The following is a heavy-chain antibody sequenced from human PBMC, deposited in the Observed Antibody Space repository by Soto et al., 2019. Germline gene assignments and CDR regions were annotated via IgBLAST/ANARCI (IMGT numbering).Heavy chain of an antibody. CDR3: TRDQGGSYDSWFDP. CDR2: ISSGGDYI. D-gene: IGHD1-26*01. J-gene: IGHJ5*02. V-gene: IGHV3-21*01. Sequence: EAQVVESGGGLVKPGGSLRLCCRFTFSMYSMNWVRQAPGKGLEWVASISSGGDYIKYADSVKGRFTISRDNAENSVALLMSSLRVEDTAVYFCTRDQGGSYDSWFDPWGQGTLVTVSS. CDR1: FTFSMYS.